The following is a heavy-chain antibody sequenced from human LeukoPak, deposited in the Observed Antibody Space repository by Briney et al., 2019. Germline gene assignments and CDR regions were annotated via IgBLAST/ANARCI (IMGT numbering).Heavy chain of an antibody. CDR3: AKGEGCSSTSCYASGEDLDY. D-gene: IGHD2-2*01. Sequence: GGSRRLSCAASGFTFSSYGMHWVRQAPGKGLEWVAVISYDGSNKYYADSVKGRFTISRDNSKNTPYLQMNSLRAEDTAVYYCAKGEGCSSTSCYASGEDLDYWGQGTLVTVSS. CDR1: GFTFSSYG. J-gene: IGHJ4*02. CDR2: ISYDGSNK. V-gene: IGHV3-30*18.